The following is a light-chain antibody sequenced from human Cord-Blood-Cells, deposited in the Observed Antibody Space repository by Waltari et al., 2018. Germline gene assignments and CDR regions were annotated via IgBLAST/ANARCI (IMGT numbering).Light chain of an antibody. V-gene: IGLV2-23*01. Sequence: QSALTQPASVSGSPGQSITISCTGTSSDVGSYNLVSWYQQHPGKAPKLMIYEGSKRPSGFSNRFSGSKSGDTASLTISGLQAEYEADDCCCSSAGSSTYVFGTGTTVTVL. J-gene: IGLJ1*01. CDR2: EGS. CDR3: CSSAGSSTYV. CDR1: SSDVGSYNL.